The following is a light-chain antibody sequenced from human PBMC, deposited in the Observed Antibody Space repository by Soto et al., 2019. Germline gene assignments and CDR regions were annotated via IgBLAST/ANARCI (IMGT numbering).Light chain of an antibody. V-gene: IGLV1-40*01. CDR1: SSNIGAGYD. J-gene: IGLJ1*01. Sequence: QSALTQPPSVSGAPGQRVTISCTGSSSNIGAGYDVPWYQQLPGTAPKLLIYGNSNRPSGVPDRFSGSKSGTSASLAITGLQAEDEADYYCQSYDSGLSGYVFGTGTKLTVL. CDR2: GNS. CDR3: QSYDSGLSGYV.